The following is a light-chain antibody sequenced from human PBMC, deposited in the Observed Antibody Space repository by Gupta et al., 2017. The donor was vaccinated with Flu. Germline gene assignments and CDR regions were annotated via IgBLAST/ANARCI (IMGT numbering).Light chain of an antibody. CDR2: GAS. J-gene: IGKJ1*01. V-gene: IGKV3-15*01. CDR3: QQYDTRPAT. CDR1: QSFGGN. Sequence: PATLSVSPGESATLSCRASQSFGGNLAWYQLKPGQAPRLLIYGASTRATGIPARFSGSGSGREFTLAIKSLQSEDFAVYSYQQYDTRPATFGQGTRVEIK.